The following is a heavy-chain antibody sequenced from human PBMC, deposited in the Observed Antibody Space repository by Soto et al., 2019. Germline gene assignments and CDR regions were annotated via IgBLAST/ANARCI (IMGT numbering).Heavy chain of an antibody. CDR2: IDHSGST. D-gene: IGHD1-26*01. CDR1: GYSISRGYY. CDR3: ARVTFRELYFDY. Sequence: PSETLSLTCAVSGYSISRGYYCGWIRQPPGKGLEWIGSIDHSGSTYYNPSLKSRVTISVDTSKNQFSLKLSSVTAADTAVYYCARVTFRELYFDYWGQGTLVTVS. V-gene: IGHV4-38-2*01. J-gene: IGHJ4*02.